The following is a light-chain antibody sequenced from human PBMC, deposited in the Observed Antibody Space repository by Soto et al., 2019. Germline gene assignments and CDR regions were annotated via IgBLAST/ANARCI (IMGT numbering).Light chain of an antibody. V-gene: IGLV2-14*01. CDR2: EVT. CDR1: SSDIGDYKY. J-gene: IGLJ3*02. CDR3: SSNTTSRSWV. Sequence: QSALTQPASVSGSPGQSITISCSGTSSDIGDYKYVSWYQQHPGKAPKLMIYEVTNRPSGISKRFSGSKSGNTASLTISGLQAEDEADYYCSSNTTSRSWVFSGGTQLTVL.